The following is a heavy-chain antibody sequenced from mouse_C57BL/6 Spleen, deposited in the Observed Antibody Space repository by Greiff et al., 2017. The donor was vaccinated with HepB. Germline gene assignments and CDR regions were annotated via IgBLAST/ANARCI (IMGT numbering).Heavy chain of an antibody. V-gene: IGHV1-85*01. J-gene: IGHJ1*03. D-gene: IGHD2-3*01. Sequence: QVQLQQSGPELVKPGASVKLSCKASGYTFTSYDINWVKQRPGQGLEWIGWIYPRDGSTKYNEKFKGKATLTVDTSSSTAYMELHSLTSEDSAVYFCASLDGYYVDWYFDVWGTGTTVTVSS. CDR1: GYTFTSYD. CDR3: ASLDGYYVDWYFDV. CDR2: IYPRDGST.